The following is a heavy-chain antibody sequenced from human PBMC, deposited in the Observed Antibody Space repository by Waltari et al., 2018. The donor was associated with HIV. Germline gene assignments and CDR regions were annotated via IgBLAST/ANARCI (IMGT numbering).Heavy chain of an antibody. V-gene: IGHV3-15*01. CDR3: TTDKSWSPDY. D-gene: IGHD5-12*01. J-gene: IGHJ4*02. CDR1: GFDFSNTW. CDR2: IKGTADGEST. Sequence: EARLVESGGGLVKPGESLLLSCAASGFDFSNTWRSWVRQAPGKGLEWLGRIKGTADGESTDTAESVHGRFIISRDDSKNTVYLEMNNVKSEDTAVYYCTTDKSWSPDYWGQGTLVSVSS.